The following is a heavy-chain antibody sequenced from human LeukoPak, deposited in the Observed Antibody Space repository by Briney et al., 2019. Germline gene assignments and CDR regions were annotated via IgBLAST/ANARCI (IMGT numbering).Heavy chain of an antibody. CDR2: IYHSGST. D-gene: IGHD6-6*01. CDR1: GCSISSGYY. CDR3: ARERSSTFDY. Sequence: SETLSLTCAVSGCSISSGYYWGWIRQPPGKGLEWIGSIYHSGSTYYNPSLKSRVTISVDTSKNQFSLKLSSVTAADTAVYYCARERSSTFDYWGQGTLVTVSS. J-gene: IGHJ4*02. V-gene: IGHV4-38-2*02.